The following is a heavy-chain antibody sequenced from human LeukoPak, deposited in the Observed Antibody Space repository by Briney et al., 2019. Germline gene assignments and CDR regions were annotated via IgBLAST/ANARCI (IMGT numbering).Heavy chain of an antibody. CDR2: IYYSGST. CDR3: ARDSVAAAGTGSNWFDP. V-gene: IGHV4-39*02. Sequence: SETLSLTCTVSGGSISSSSYYWGWIRQPPGKGLEWIGSIYYSGSTYYNPSLKSRVTISVDTSKNQFSLKLSSVTAADTAVYYCARDSVAAAGTGSNWFDPWGQGTLVTVSS. D-gene: IGHD6-13*01. J-gene: IGHJ5*02. CDR1: GGSISSSSYY.